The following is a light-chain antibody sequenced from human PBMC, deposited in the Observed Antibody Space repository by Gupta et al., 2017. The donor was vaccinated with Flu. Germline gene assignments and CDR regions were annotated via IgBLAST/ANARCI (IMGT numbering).Light chain of an antibody. CDR3: QQYDNLPGT. V-gene: IGKV1-33*01. CDR2: DAS. J-gene: IGKJ2*01. CDR1: QDISNY. Sequence: DIQMTQSPSSLSVSVGDRVTITCQASQDISNYLNWYQQKPGKAPKLLIYDASNLETGVPSRFSGSGSGKDFTLTISSLQPEDIATYYCQQYDNLPGTFGQGTKLEIK.